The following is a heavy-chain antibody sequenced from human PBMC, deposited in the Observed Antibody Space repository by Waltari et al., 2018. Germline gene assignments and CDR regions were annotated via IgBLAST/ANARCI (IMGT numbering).Heavy chain of an antibody. Sequence: QVQLQPWGAGLLKPSETLSLTCAVYGGSFSGYYWSWIRQPPGKGLEWIGEINHSGSTNYNPSLKSRVTISVDTSKNQFSLKLSSVTAADTAVYYCARGRGYSYGYFDYWGQGTLVTVSS. D-gene: IGHD5-18*01. CDR1: GGSFSGYY. CDR3: ARGRGYSYGYFDY. V-gene: IGHV4-34*01. CDR2: INHSGST. J-gene: IGHJ4*02.